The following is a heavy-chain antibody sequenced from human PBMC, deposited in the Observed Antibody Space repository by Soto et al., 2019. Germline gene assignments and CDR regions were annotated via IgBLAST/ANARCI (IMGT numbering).Heavy chain of an antibody. Sequence: EVQLLESGGGLVQPGGSLRLSCAASGFSFSSYAMTWVRQAPGKGLEWVSTISNSGGSTYYADSVKGRFTISRDNSKNTLYLQMNSLRVEDTAVYYCARGGQVRGGMDVWGQGTTVTVSS. V-gene: IGHV3-23*01. J-gene: IGHJ6*02. CDR3: ARGGQVRGGMDV. CDR2: ISNSGGST. CDR1: GFSFSSYA.